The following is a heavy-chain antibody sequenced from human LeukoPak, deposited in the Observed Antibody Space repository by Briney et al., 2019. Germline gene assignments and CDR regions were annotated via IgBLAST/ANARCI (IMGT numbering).Heavy chain of an antibody. D-gene: IGHD2-2*01. J-gene: IGHJ6*03. V-gene: IGHV4-34*01. CDR2: INHSGST. Sequence: PSETLSLTCAVSGGSFSGYYWSWIRQPPGKGLEWIGEINHSGSTNYNPPLKSRVTISVDTSKNQFCLKLSSVTAADTAVYYCARCLVVPRYYYYYMDVWGKGTTVTVSS. CDR1: GGSFSGYY. CDR3: ARCLVVPRYYYYYMDV.